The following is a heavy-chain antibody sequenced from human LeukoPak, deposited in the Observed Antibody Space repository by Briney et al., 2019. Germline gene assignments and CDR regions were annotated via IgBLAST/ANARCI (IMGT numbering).Heavy chain of an antibody. J-gene: IGHJ4*02. CDR3: ARARGSGSPYYFDY. CDR1: DYSITTGYY. D-gene: IGHD3-10*01. V-gene: IGHV4-38-2*01. Sequence: PSETLSLTCDVSDYSITTGYYWGWIRQPPGKGLEWIGGIYHSGNTYYNPSLKSRVAISVDTSKNQFSLRLSSVIAADTAVYYCARARGSGSPYYFDYWGQGTLVTVSS. CDR2: IYHSGNT.